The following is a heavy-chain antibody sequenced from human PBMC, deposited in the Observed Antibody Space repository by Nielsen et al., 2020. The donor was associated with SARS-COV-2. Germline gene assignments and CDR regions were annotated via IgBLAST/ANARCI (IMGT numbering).Heavy chain of an antibody. D-gene: IGHD1-26*01. CDR3: ARAAGGSYYGAFDI. V-gene: IGHV3-30-3*01. J-gene: IGHJ3*02. CDR2: ISYDGSNK. Sequence: GESLKISCAASGFTFSSYAMHWVRQAPGKGLEWVAVISYDGSNKYYADSVKGRFTISRDNSKNTLYLQMNSLRAEDTAVYYCARAAGGSYYGAFDIWGQGTMVTVSS. CDR1: GFTFSSYA.